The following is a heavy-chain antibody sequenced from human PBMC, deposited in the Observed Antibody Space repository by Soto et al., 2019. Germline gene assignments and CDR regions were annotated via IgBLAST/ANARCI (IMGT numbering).Heavy chain of an antibody. CDR1: GFSLSTSGVG. Sequence: SGPTLVNPTQTLTLTCTFSGFSLSTSGVGVGWIRQPPGKALEWLALIYWNDDKRYSPSLKSRLTITKDTSKNQVVLTMTNMDPVDTATYYCGVEVAGTGLYYYYGMDVWGQGTTVTVSS. D-gene: IGHD6-19*01. CDR3: GVEVAGTGLYYYYGMDV. V-gene: IGHV2-5*01. CDR2: IYWNDDK. J-gene: IGHJ6*02.